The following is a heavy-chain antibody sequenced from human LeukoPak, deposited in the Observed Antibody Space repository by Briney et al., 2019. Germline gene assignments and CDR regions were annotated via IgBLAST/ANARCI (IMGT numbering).Heavy chain of an antibody. CDR1: GFTFSSYA. CDR3: ARDSYLQWRLDY. D-gene: IGHD6-19*01. Sequence: PGGSLRLSCAASGFTFSSYAMSWVRQAPGKGLEWVSAISGSGGSTYYADSVKGRFTISRDNSKNTLYLQMNSLRAEDTAVYYCARDSYLQWRLDYWGQGTLVTVSS. V-gene: IGHV3-23*01. J-gene: IGHJ4*02. CDR2: ISGSGGST.